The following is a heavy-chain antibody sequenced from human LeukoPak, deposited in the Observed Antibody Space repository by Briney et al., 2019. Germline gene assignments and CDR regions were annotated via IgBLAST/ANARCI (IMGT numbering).Heavy chain of an antibody. CDR2: IYYSGST. J-gene: IGHJ5*02. D-gene: IGHD3-10*01. Sequence: SETLFLTCTVSGGSISSGGYYWSCIRQHPGKGLEWIGYIYYSGSTYYNPSLKSRVTISVDTSKNQFSLKLSSVTAADTAVYYCARASSMVRGVILPANWFDPWGQGTLVTVSS. CDR1: GGSISSGGYY. V-gene: IGHV4-31*03. CDR3: ARASSMVRGVILPANWFDP.